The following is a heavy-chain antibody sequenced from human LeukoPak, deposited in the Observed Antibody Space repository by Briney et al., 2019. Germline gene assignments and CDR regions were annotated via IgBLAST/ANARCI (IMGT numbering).Heavy chain of an antibody. J-gene: IGHJ1*01. CDR3: ARGTGIVTQYFQH. CDR1: GYSITSYW. D-gene: IGHD3-16*02. CDR2: IYPADSDI. V-gene: IGHV5-51*01. Sequence: SGESLKISCKGSGYSITSYWIAWVRQMPGKGLEWMGIIYPADSDIRYSPSFQGQVTISADKSISTAYLQWSSLKASDTAMYYCARGTGIVTQYFQHWGQGTLVTVSS.